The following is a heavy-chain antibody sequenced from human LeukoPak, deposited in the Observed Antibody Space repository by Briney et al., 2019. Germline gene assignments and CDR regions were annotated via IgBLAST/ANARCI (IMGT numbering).Heavy chain of an antibody. CDR2: FDPEDGET. CDR1: GYTLTELS. Sequence: ASVKVSCKVSGYTLTELSMHWVRQAPGKGLEWMGGFDPEDGETIYAQKFQGRVTMTEDTSTDTAYMELSSLRSEDTAVYYCARDGLVTHYDAFDIWGQGTMVTVSS. V-gene: IGHV1-24*01. CDR3: ARDGLVTHYDAFDI. D-gene: IGHD3/OR15-3a*01. J-gene: IGHJ3*02.